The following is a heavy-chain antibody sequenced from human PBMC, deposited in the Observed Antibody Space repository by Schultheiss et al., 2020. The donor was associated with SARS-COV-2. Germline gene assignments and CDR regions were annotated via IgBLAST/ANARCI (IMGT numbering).Heavy chain of an antibody. J-gene: IGHJ4*02. Sequence: GSLRLSCAVSGYSISSGYYWGWIRQPPGKGLEWIGTIYHSGSTYYNPSLKSRVTISVDTSKNQFSLKLSSVTAADTAVYYCARVWYSQVDYWGQGTLVTVSS. V-gene: IGHV4-38-2*01. CDR1: GYSISSGYY. CDR2: IYHSGST. D-gene: IGHD2-21*01. CDR3: ARVWYSQVDY.